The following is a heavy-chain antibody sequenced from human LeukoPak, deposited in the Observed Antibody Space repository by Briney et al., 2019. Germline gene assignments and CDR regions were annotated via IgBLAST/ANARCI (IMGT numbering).Heavy chain of an antibody. CDR3: ARHRAAAGRGFDY. J-gene: IGHJ4*02. CDR1: GYSFTRYW. Sequence: GESLRIYCKGSGYSFTRYWISWVRHMPGKGLEWMGRIDPSDSYTNYSPSFQGHATISADKSISTAYLQWSSLKASDTAMYYCARHRAAAGRGFDYWGQGTLVTVSS. V-gene: IGHV5-10-1*01. D-gene: IGHD6-13*01. CDR2: IDPSDSYT.